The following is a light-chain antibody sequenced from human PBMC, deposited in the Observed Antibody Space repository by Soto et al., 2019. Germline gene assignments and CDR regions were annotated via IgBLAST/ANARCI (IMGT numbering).Light chain of an antibody. J-gene: IGKJ4*01. CDR3: QQSYSTLPLT. V-gene: IGKV3-20*01. CDR1: QSVSNNY. Sequence: EIVLTQSPGTLSLSPGERATLSCRASQSVSNNYLAWYQQKPGQAPRLLIYGASNRATGIPGRFGGSGAGTDITSSLSSQESEDFSTYYCQQSYSTLPLTFGGGTKVDIK. CDR2: GAS.